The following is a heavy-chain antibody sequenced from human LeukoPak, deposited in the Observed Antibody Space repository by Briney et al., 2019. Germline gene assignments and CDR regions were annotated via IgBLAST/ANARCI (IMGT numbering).Heavy chain of an antibody. CDR1: GFTFSSYG. J-gene: IGHJ6*03. Sequence: PGGSLRLSCAASGFTFSSYGMNWVRQAPGKGLEWVSGISGSGGSTYYGHSVTGRFTISRDNAKNSLYLQMNSLRAEDTAVYYCARDPYSGSYGNYYYYFMDVWGKGTTVTISS. D-gene: IGHD1-26*01. CDR2: ISGSGGST. V-gene: IGHV3-23*01. CDR3: ARDPYSGSYGNYYYYFMDV.